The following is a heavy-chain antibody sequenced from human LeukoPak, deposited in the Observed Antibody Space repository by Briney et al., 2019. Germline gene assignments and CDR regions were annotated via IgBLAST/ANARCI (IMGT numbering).Heavy chain of an antibody. CDR2: ISYDGSNK. Sequence: PGGSLRLSCAASGFTFSSYAMHWVRQAPGKGLEWVAVISYDGSNKYYADSVKGRFTISRDNSKNTLYLQMSSLRAEDAAVYYCARAPSYNWNDGIDYWGQGTLVTVSS. CDR1: GFTFSSYA. V-gene: IGHV3-30-3*01. D-gene: IGHD1-1*01. J-gene: IGHJ4*02. CDR3: ARAPSYNWNDGIDY.